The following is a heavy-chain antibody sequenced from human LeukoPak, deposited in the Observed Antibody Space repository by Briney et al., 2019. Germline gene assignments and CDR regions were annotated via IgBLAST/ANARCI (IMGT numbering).Heavy chain of an antibody. D-gene: IGHD3-9*01. CDR3: ARVEDYDILTGFDY. V-gene: IGHV3-43*01. CDR1: GFSFRGYT. Sequence: GGSLRLSCAASGFSFRGYTMHWVRQAPGKGLEWVSLISWNGVTTYYGDSMKGRFTISRDDSKNSLYLQMNSLRAEDTAVYYCARVEDYDILTGFDYWGQGTLVTVSS. J-gene: IGHJ4*02. CDR2: ISWNGVTT.